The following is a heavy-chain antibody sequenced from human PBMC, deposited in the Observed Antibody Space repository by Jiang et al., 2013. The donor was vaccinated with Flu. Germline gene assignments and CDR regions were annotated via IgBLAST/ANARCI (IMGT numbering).Heavy chain of an antibody. CDR3: SRRHCGGGHCYELDY. J-gene: IGHJ4*02. CDR1: GDTVSSNSAV. Sequence: SQTLSLTCAISGDTVSSNSAVWNWIRQSPSRGLEWLGRTYYRSKWFNDYAVSVQSRITINPDTSKNQFSLHLNSVTPEDTAVYYCSRRHCGGGHCYELDYWGQGTLVTISS. CDR2: TYYRSKWFN. V-gene: IGHV6-1*01. D-gene: IGHD2-15*01.